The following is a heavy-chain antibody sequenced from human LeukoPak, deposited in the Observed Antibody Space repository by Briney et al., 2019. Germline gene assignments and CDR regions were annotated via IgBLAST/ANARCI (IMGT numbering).Heavy chain of an antibody. CDR3: ARDSIPTERDGYTYVPFDY. Sequence: ASVKVSCKASGYSFTSYDINWVRQATGQGLEWMRCMNLNSGNTGYAQKFQGRVTITADKSTSTAYMELSSLRSEDTAVYYCARDSIPTERDGYTYVPFDYWGQGPLVTVSS. CDR2: MNLNSGNT. CDR1: GYSFTSYD. D-gene: IGHD5-24*01. J-gene: IGHJ4*02. V-gene: IGHV1-8*01.